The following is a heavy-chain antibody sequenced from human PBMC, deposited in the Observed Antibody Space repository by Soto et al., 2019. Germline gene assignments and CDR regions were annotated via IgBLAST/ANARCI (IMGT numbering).Heavy chain of an antibody. D-gene: IGHD2-2*01. J-gene: IGHJ3*02. V-gene: IGHV1-69*13. CDR2: IIPIFGTA. CDR1: GGTFSSYA. CDR3: ARDIVVVPAAYSDAFDI. Sequence: SVKVSCKASGGTFSSYAISWVRQAPGQGLEWMGGIIPIFGTANYAQKFQGRVTITADESTSTAYMELSSLRSEDTAVYYCARDIVVVPAAYSDAFDIWGQGTIVTVS.